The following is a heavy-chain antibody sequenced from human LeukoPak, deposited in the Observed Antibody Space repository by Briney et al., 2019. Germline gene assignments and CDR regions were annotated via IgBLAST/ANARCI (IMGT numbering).Heavy chain of an antibody. CDR3: ARVYDSSAYYGYYFDY. Sequence: SETLSLTCTVSGGSISSGDCYWSWLRQPPGKGLEWFGYISYSGSTYYNPSLKSRVAISVDTSKNQFSLKLSSVTAADTAVYYCARVYDSSAYYGYYFDYWGQGTLVTVSS. D-gene: IGHD3-22*01. CDR2: ISYSGST. V-gene: IGHV4-30-4*01. J-gene: IGHJ4*02. CDR1: GGSISSGDCY.